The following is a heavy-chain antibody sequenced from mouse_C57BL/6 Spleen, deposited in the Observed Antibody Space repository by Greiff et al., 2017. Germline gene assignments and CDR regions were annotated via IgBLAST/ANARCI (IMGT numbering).Heavy chain of an antibody. CDR3: ARWNQGPCDY. Sequence: QVQLQQSGAELARPGASVKMSCKASGYTFTSYTMHWVKQRPGQVLEWIGYINPSSGYTKYNQKFKDKATLTADKSSSTAYMQLSSLTSEDSAVYYCARWNQGPCDYWGQGTTLTVSS. V-gene: IGHV1-4*01. CDR2: INPSSGYT. CDR1: GYTFTSYT. J-gene: IGHJ2*01.